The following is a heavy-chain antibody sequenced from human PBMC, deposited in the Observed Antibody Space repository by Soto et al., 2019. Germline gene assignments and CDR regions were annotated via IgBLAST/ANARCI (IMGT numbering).Heavy chain of an antibody. CDR3: VRTITGTIDFDY. CDR1: GFTFSSYS. CDR2: ISSSSSYI. J-gene: IGHJ4*02. Sequence: VQLVESGGGLVKPGGSLRLSCAASGFTFSSYSMNWVRQAPGKGLEWVSSISSSSSYIYYADSVKGRFTISRDNAKNSLYLQMNSLRAEDTAVYYCVRTITGTIDFDYWGQGTLVTVSS. D-gene: IGHD1-20*01. V-gene: IGHV3-21*01.